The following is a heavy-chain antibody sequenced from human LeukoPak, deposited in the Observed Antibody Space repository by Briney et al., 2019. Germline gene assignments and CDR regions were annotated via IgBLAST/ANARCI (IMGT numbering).Heavy chain of an antibody. CDR3: ARERMDRLRTFDY. J-gene: IGHJ4*02. CDR1: GFTFSSYA. CDR2: ISGSGDST. D-gene: IGHD2-8*01. V-gene: IGHV3-23*01. Sequence: QPGGSLRLSCAASGFTFSSYAMNWVRQAPGKGLEWVSIISGSGDSTYYADSVKGRFTISRDNSKNTLYLQMNSLRAEDTAVYYCARERMDRLRTFDYWGQGTLVTVSS.